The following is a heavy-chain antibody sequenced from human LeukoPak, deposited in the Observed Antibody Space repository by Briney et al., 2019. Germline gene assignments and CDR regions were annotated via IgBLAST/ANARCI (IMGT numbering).Heavy chain of an antibody. CDR2: INPNSGGT. Sequence: ASVKVSCKASGYTFTGYYIHWVRQAPGQGLEWMGWINPNSGGTSYAQKFQGRVTMTRETAISTVYMELTWLTSDGTAVYFCGRGGDSSGYYSSQGDYWGQGTLVTVSS. J-gene: IGHJ4*02. CDR1: GYTFTGYY. D-gene: IGHD3-22*01. CDR3: GRGGDSSGYYSSQGDY. V-gene: IGHV1-2*02.